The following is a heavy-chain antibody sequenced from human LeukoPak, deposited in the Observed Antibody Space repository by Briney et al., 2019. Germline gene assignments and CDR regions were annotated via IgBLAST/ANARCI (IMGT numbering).Heavy chain of an antibody. CDR1: GFTFSSYE. D-gene: IGHD6-19*01. CDR2: ISSSGSTI. J-gene: IGHJ4*02. Sequence: PGGSLRLSCAASGFTFSSYEMNWVRQAPGKGLEWVSYISSSGSTIYYADSVKGRFTISRDNAKNSLYLQMNSLRAEDTAVYYCAREVGGYSSGWYLGNWGQGTLVTVSS. CDR3: AREVGGYSSGWYLGN. V-gene: IGHV3-48*03.